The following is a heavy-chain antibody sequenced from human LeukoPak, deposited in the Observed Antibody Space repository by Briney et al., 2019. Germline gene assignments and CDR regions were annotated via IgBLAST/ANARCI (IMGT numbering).Heavy chain of an antibody. CDR1: GGSISSYY. Sequence: PSETLSLTCTVSGGSISSYYWSWIRQPPGKGLDWIGYIYYSGTTNYSPSLKSRVTISVDTSKNQFSLKLTSVTAADTAVYYCARERVPPYCSGGSCYLIDYWGQGTLVTVSS. V-gene: IGHV4-59*01. D-gene: IGHD2-15*01. J-gene: IGHJ4*02. CDR2: IYYSGTT. CDR3: ARERVPPYCSGGSCYLIDY.